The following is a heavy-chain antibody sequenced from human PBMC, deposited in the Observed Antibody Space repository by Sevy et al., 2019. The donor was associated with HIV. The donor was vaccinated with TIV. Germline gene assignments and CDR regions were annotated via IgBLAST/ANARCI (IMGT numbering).Heavy chain of an antibody. CDR2: INHSGST. V-gene: IGHV4-34*01. CDR1: GGSFSGYY. D-gene: IGHD6-19*01. Sequence: SETLSLTCAVYGGSFSGYYWSWIRQPPGKGLERVGEINHSGSTKYNPSLKSRVTISVDTSKNQFSLKLSSVTAADTAVYYCARAPVAGANWFDPWCQGTLVTVSS. J-gene: IGHJ5*02. CDR3: ARAPVAGANWFDP.